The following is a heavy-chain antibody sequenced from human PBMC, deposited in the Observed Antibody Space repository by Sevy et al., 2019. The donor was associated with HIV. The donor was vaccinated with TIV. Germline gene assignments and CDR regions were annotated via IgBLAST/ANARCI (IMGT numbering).Heavy chain of an antibody. Sequence: SETLSLTCSVSGGSVSNPNYYWGWIRQPPGKGLEWIGSIYYRGATSYNPSLESRVTTSVDTSNNRFSLILTSVTAADTAVYYCARSQHFSGDYADYAFDVWGQGTMVTVSS. CDR1: GGSVSNPNYY. D-gene: IGHD4-17*01. J-gene: IGHJ3*01. CDR3: ARSQHFSGDYADYAFDV. CDR2: IYYRGAT. V-gene: IGHV4-39*01.